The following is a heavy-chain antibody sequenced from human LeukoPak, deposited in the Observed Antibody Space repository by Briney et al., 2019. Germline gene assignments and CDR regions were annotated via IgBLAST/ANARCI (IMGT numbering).Heavy chain of an antibody. CDR2: IKQDGSEK. J-gene: IGHJ4*02. CDR1: GFTFSSYW. Sequence: GGSLRLSCAASGFTFSSYWMSWVRQAPGKGLEWVANIKQDGSEKYYVDSVKGRFTISRDNAKNSLYLQMNSLRAEDTAVYYCARSIVGATFGFDYWGQGTLVTVSS. D-gene: IGHD1-26*01. CDR3: ARSIVGATFGFDY. V-gene: IGHV3-7*01.